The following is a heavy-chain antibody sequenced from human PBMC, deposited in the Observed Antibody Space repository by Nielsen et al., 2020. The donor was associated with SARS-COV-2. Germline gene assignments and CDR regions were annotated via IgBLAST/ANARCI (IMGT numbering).Heavy chain of an antibody. Sequence: GGSLRLSCAVSGFAFSDYSMSWIRQAPGKGLEWISYSSSTGNTIFYADSVKGRFTISRDNAKNSLYLQMNSLRAEDTAMYYCGKGELYNSNWYYYFDHWGQGALVTVSS. CDR2: SSSTGNTI. J-gene: IGHJ4*02. D-gene: IGHD6-13*01. CDR3: GKGELYNSNWYYYFDH. CDR1: GFAFSDYS. V-gene: IGHV3-11*04.